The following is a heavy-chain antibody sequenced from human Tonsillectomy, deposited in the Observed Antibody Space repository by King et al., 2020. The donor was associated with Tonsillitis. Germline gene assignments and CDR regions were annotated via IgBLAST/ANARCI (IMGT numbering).Heavy chain of an antibody. J-gene: IGHJ4*02. CDR3: ARGRVTHYDFWSGYSEYYFDY. Sequence: VQLVESGGGVVRPGGSLRLSCAASGFTFDDYGMSWVRQAPGKGLEWVSGINWNGGSTGYADSVKGRFTISRDNAKNSLYLQMNSLRAEDTALYHCARGRVTHYDFWSGYSEYYFDYWGQGTLVTVSS. CDR2: INWNGGST. D-gene: IGHD3-3*01. V-gene: IGHV3-20*01. CDR1: GFTFDDYG.